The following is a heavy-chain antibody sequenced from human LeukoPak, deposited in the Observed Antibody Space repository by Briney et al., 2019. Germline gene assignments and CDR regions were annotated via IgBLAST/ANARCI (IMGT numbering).Heavy chain of an antibody. D-gene: IGHD3-22*01. CDR3: ARDGAYYYDSSGPPFDY. CDR2: ISSSSSYI. J-gene: IGHJ4*02. V-gene: IGHV3-21*01. CDR1: GFTLSSYS. Sequence: KTGGSLRLSCAVSGFTLSSYSMKWARQAPGKGLEWVSSISSSSSYIYYADSVKGRFTISRDNAKNSLYLQMNSMRAEDTAVYYCARDGAYYYDSSGPPFDYWGQGTLVTVSS.